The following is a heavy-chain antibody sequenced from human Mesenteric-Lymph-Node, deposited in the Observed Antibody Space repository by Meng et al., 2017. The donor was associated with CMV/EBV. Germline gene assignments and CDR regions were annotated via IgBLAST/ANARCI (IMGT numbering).Heavy chain of an antibody. Sequence: SLQISCAASGFTFSSYSMNWVRQAPGKGLEWVSFISTSSSIITYADSVKGRFTISRDNAKNSLYLQMNSLRAEDTAVDYCSRDPPASDYPPNVWGQGTTVTASS. D-gene: IGHD4/OR15-4a*01. CDR1: GFTFSSYS. CDR2: ISTSSSII. J-gene: IGHJ6*02. V-gene: IGHV3-48*04. CDR3: SRDPPASDYPPNV.